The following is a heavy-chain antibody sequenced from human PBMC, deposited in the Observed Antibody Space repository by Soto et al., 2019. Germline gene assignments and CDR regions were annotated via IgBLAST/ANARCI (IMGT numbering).Heavy chain of an antibody. D-gene: IGHD1-26*01. V-gene: IGHV3-23*01. Sequence: EVQLLESGGGLVQPGGSLRLSCAASGFTFSSYAMSWVRQAPGKGLEWVSAISGSGGSTYYADSVKGRFTISRDNSKNTLYLQMNSLRAEDTAVYYCATVAVGAMYYYYSGMDVWGQGPTVTVSS. CDR1: GFTFSSYA. J-gene: IGHJ6*02. CDR3: ATVAVGAMYYYYSGMDV. CDR2: ISGSGGST.